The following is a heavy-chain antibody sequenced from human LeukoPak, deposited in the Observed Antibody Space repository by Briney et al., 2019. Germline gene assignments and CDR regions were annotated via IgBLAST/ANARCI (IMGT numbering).Heavy chain of an antibody. CDR1: GGSFSGYY. CDR2: INHSGST. V-gene: IGHV4-34*01. J-gene: IGHJ4*02. CDR3: ARARRYFDWLLHKYYFDY. Sequence: SETLSLTCAVYGGSFSGYYWSWIRQPPGKGLEWIGEINHSGSTNYNPSLKSRVTISVDTSKNQFSLKLSSVTAADTAVYYCARARRYFDWLLHKYYFDYWGQGTLVTVSS. D-gene: IGHD3-9*01.